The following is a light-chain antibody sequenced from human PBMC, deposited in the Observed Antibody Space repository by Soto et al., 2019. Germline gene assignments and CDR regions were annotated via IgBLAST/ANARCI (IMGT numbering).Light chain of an antibody. Sequence: DIQMTQSPSSLSASVGDRVTITCRASQSIFNYVNWYQQKPGKAPKLLIYAASTLQSGVPSRFSGSGSGTEFTLTISSLQPEDFATYYCQQLNSYIAFGQGTRLEIK. CDR3: QQLNSYIA. J-gene: IGKJ5*01. CDR2: AAS. V-gene: IGKV1-9*01. CDR1: QSIFNY.